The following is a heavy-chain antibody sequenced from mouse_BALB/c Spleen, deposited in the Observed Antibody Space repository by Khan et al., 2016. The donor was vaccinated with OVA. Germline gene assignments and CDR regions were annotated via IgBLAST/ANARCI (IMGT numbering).Heavy chain of an antibody. CDR3: ARRARK. Sequence: EVELVESGAELVKSGATVKLSCTASGLNIKDTYMHWLKQWPEQGLEWIGRIDPPNGNTKYDPKFQGKATITADTSTNPTYLQPSSLTAKDTAVYYCARRARKWGQGTTLTVSS. CDR1: GLNIKDTY. D-gene: IGHD3-3*01. CDR2: IDPPNGNT. V-gene: IGHV14-3*02. J-gene: IGHJ2*01.